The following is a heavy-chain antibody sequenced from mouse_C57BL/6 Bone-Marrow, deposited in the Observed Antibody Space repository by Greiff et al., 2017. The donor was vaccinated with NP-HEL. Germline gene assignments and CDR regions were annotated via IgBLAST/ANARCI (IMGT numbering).Heavy chain of an antibody. CDR3: ARPRYDGPFDY. CDR2: IWWDDDK. Sequence: QVTLKESGPGILQPSQTLSLTCSFSGFSLSTFGMGVGWIRQPSGKGLEWLAHIWWDDDKYYNPALKSRLTISKDTSKNQVFLKISTVDTAVTATYFCARPRYDGPFDYWGQGTTLTVSS. V-gene: IGHV8-8*01. J-gene: IGHJ2*01. CDR1: GFSLSTFGMG. D-gene: IGHD2-3*01.